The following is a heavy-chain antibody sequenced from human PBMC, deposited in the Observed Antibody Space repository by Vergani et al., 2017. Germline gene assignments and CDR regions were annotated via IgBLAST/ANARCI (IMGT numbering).Heavy chain of an antibody. CDR2: IKQDGSED. D-gene: IGHD5-24*01. CDR3: VREGRATFYNCFDP. Sequence: EVLLVESGGDLVQPGGSLRLSCEASGFNFQINWRGWVRQPAGKGREWVGNIKQDGSEDYYVDSVKGRFTITRDNAKKFIYLQMNSLRADDTAVYYCVREGRATFYNCFDPWGQGTRVTVSS. CDR1: GFNFQINW. V-gene: IGHV3-7*01. J-gene: IGHJ5*01.